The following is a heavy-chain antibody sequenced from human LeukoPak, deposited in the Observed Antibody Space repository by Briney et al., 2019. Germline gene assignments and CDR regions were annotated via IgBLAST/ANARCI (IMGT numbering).Heavy chain of an antibody. CDR1: GGTFSSYA. CDR3: ARDSDCSGGSCFPYFDY. Sequence: SVTVSCKASGGTFSSYAISWVRQVPGQGLEWIGRIIPIFGIANYAQKFQGRVTITADKSTSTAYMELSSLRSEDTAVYYCARDSDCSGGSCFPYFDYWGQGTLVTVSS. CDR2: IIPIFGIA. V-gene: IGHV1-69*04. D-gene: IGHD2-15*01. J-gene: IGHJ4*02.